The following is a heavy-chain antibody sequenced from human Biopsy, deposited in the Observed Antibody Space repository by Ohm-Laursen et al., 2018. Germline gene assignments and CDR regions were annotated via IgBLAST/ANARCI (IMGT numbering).Heavy chain of an antibody. CDR2: IWYDGSNK. V-gene: IGHV3-33*06. D-gene: IGHD7-27*01. Sequence: SLRLSCAASGFTFSSYGIHWVRQAPGKGLEWVAVIWYDGSNKYSADSVKGRFSISRDNSKNTLYLQMNDLRAEDTAVFYCAKDLRNNNWGVENWGQGTLVTVSS. CDR3: AKDLRNNNWGVEN. CDR1: GFTFSSYG. J-gene: IGHJ4*02.